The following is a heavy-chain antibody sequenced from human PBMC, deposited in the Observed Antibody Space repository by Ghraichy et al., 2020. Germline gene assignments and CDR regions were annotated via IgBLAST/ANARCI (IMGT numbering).Heavy chain of an antibody. Sequence: GGSLRLSCAASGFTFSSYAMSWVRQAPGKGLEWVSAVSGSGGNTYYADSVKGRSTISRDNSKNTLYLQMNSLRAEDTAVYYCARTAYSSGYYSRLGPLDYWGQGTLVTVSS. CDR1: GFTFSSYA. CDR3: ARTAYSSGYYSRLGPLDY. J-gene: IGHJ4*02. V-gene: IGHV3-23*01. CDR2: VSGSGGNT. D-gene: IGHD3-22*01.